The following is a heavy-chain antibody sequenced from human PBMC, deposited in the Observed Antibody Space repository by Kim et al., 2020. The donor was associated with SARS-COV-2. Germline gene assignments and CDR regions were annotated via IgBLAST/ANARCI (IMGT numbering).Heavy chain of an antibody. CDR2: IYSDDST. D-gene: IGHD2-21*01. CDR1: GFTVSSNY. CDR3: ARDRRVITGGAENDY. V-gene: IGHV3-66*01. Sequence: GSLRLSCAAFGFTVSSNYMSWVRQAPGKGLEWVSVIYSDDSTYYADSVKGRFTISRDNSKNMLYLQMHSLRAEDTAVYYCARDRRVITGGAENDYWGQGALVTVSS. J-gene: IGHJ4*02.